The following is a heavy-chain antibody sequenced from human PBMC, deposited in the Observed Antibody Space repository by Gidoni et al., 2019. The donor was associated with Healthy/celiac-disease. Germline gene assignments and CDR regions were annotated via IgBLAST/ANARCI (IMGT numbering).Heavy chain of an antibody. Sequence: QVQLVQSGAEVMKPGSSVKVSCKASGVTFSSYTISWVRQAPGQGLEWMGRIIPILGIANYAQKFQGRVTITADKSTSTAYMELSSLISEDTAVYYCAHCRMGTGTDYGDYECYYYYGMDVWGQGTTVTVSS. D-gene: IGHD4-17*01. CDR1: GVTFSSYT. V-gene: IGHV1-69*02. CDR2: IIPILGIA. CDR3: AHCRMGTGTDYGDYECYYYYGMDV. J-gene: IGHJ6*02.